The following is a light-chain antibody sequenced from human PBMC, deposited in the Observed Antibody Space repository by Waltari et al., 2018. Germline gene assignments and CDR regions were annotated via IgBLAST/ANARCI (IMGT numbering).Light chain of an antibody. CDR3: CSYAGRGTYV. CDR2: EVF. V-gene: IGLV2-23*02. CDR1: TSDVVSYDL. Sequence: QSALTQPASVPGTPGQSITISRSGPTSDVVSYDLVSWYQQHPGEAPKLLICEVFKRPPDTSSRFSGAKSGSTASLTISGLQPEDEADYYCCSYAGRGTYVFGSGTKVTVL. J-gene: IGLJ1*01.